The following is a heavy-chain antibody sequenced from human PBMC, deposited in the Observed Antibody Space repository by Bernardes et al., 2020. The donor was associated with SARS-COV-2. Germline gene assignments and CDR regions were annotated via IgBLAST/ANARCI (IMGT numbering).Heavy chain of an antibody. D-gene: IGHD3-16*01. CDR1: GYSFTGYH. Sequence: ASVKVSCKASGYSFTGYHMYWVRQVPGQGLEWMGWINSNSGGTKYVQKFQGRVTMTTDTAIRTADMELNRLTSDDTAVYYCVRGTFWGSHDYWGQGTPVTVSS. CDR3: VRGTFWGSHDY. CDR2: INSNSGGT. J-gene: IGHJ4*02. V-gene: IGHV1-2*02.